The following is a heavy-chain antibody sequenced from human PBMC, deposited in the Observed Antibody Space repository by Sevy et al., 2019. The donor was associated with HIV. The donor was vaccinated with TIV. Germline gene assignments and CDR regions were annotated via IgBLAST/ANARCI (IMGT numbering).Heavy chain of an antibody. Sequence: GGSLRLSCAASGFILSNYAMNWVRQAPGKGLEWVSGISGSGGSGDKTNYADSVKGRFTISRDDSKNSLYLQLNSLRAEDTAIYYCARKYDSSGYFDYWGQGSLVTVSS. CDR3: ARKYDSSGYFDY. J-gene: IGHJ4*02. CDR1: GFILSNYA. V-gene: IGHV3-23*01. CDR2: ISGSGGSGDKT. D-gene: IGHD3-22*01.